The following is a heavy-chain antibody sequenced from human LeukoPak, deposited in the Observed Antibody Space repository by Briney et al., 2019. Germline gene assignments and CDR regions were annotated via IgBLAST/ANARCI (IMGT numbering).Heavy chain of an antibody. CDR2: IYSGGST. Sequence: GGSLRLSCAASGLTVSSNYMSWVRQAPGKGLEWVSVIYSGGSTFYADPVKGRFTISRDNSKNTLYLQMNSLRVEDTAVHYCARRPDYGGTPTFDYWGQGTLVTVSS. V-gene: IGHV3-66*01. CDR1: GLTVSSNY. CDR3: ARRPDYGGTPTFDY. D-gene: IGHD4-23*01. J-gene: IGHJ4*02.